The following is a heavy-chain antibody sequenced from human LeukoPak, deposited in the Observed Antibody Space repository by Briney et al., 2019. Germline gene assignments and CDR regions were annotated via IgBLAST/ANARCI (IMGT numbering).Heavy chain of an antibody. Sequence: GESLKISCQGSGYTFTTCWIGWVRQVPGKGLEWMGVIFPGDSDTRYSPSFQGQVTISADKSISTAYLQWSSLKASDTAMYYCARHYSSGWAHFDYWGQGTLVTVSS. V-gene: IGHV5-51*01. CDR2: IFPGDSDT. CDR1: GYTFTTCW. CDR3: ARHYSSGWAHFDY. D-gene: IGHD6-19*01. J-gene: IGHJ4*02.